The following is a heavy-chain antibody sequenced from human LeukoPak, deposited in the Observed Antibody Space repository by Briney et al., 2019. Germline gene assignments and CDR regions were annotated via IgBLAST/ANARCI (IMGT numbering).Heavy chain of an antibody. D-gene: IGHD2-2*01. Sequence: GGSLRLSCAASGFTFSGYGMNWVRQAPGKGLEWVSSISSSSGYIYYADSVKGRLSIPRDNAKNSLYLQINSLRAEDTAVYYCARGGGWDQLLCHYWGQGTLVTVSS. CDR3: ARGGGWDQLLCHY. CDR1: GFTFSGYG. V-gene: IGHV3-21*01. J-gene: IGHJ4*02. CDR2: ISSSSGYI.